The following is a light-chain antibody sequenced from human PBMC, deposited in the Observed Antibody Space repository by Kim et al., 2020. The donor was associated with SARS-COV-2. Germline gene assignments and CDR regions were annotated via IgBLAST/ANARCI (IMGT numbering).Light chain of an antibody. CDR1: QSVSSY. V-gene: IGKV3-11*01. CDR2: DAA. Sequence: PGERATHSCRASQSVSSYLAWYQQNPGQAPRLLVYDAAYRAAGIPARFSDSGSGTDFTLTISSLEPEAFAVYYCQQRSNWPPSLTFGGGTEVEIK. J-gene: IGKJ4*01. CDR3: QQRSNWPPSLT.